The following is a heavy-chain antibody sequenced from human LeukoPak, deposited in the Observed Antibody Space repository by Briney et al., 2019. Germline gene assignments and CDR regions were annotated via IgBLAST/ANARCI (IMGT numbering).Heavy chain of an antibody. D-gene: IGHD5-18*01. CDR2: ISAYNGNT. CDR1: GYTFTSYG. V-gene: IGHV1-18*01. J-gene: IGHJ6*02. Sequence: ASVKVSCKASGYTFTSYGISWVRQAPGQGLEWMGWISAYNGNTNYAQKLQGRVTMTTDTSTSTAYMELRSLRSDDTAVYYCARGHPSGYSVYYGMDVWGQGTTVTVSS. CDR3: ARGHPSGYSVYYGMDV.